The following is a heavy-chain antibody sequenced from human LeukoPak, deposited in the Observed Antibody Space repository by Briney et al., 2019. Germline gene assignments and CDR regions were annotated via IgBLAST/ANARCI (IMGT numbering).Heavy chain of an antibody. D-gene: IGHD3-10*01. J-gene: IGHJ4*02. Sequence: GGSLRLSCAASGFTFSSYWMTWVRQAPGKGLEWVANIKQDGSERNYVDSVKGRFTISRDNAKNSLYLQMNTLRDEDTAVYYCAKDSSYGSGSFHFDYWGQGTLVTVSS. CDR2: IKQDGSER. V-gene: IGHV3-7*03. CDR3: AKDSSYGSGSFHFDY. CDR1: GFTFSSYW.